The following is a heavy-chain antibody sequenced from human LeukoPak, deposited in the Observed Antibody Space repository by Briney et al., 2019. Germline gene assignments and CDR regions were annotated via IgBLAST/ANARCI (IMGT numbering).Heavy chain of an antibody. V-gene: IGHV3-15*01. D-gene: IGHD3-22*01. J-gene: IGHJ4*02. Sequence: GGSLRLSCAASGFTFGKAWMNWVRQAPGKGLEWVGRIYSESAGGSTEYAAPVRGRFTISRDDSKNMMWLQMNSLKTEDTAVYYCTRGSNSDSSSDFDQWGQGTLVTVSP. CDR2: IYSESAGGST. CDR3: TRGSNSDSSSDFDQ. CDR1: GFTFGKAW.